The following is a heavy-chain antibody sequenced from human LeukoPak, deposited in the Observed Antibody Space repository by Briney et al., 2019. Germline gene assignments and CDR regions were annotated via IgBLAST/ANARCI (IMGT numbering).Heavy chain of an antibody. CDR2: ISHDGSNK. CDR1: GFIFRSYA. D-gene: IGHD6-13*01. J-gene: IGHJ4*02. Sequence: EGSLRLSCVASGFIFRSYAMHWVRQAPGKGLEWVAVISHDGSNKYYADSVKGRFTISRDNSKNTVYLEMNSLRAEDTAVYYCARAPKGGKLAETYYFDYWGQGTLVTVSS. CDR3: ARAPKGGKLAETYYFDY. V-gene: IGHV3-30*03.